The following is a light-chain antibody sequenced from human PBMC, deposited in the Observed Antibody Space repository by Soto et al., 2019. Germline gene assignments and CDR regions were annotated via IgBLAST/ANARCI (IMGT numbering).Light chain of an antibody. CDR3: QQYKDYMWT. V-gene: IGKV1-5*01. Sequence: DIQMTQSPSTLSASVGDRVTITCLAIQTVERWLAWYQQKAGKAPNLLISDVSSLESGVPSRFSGSGSATEFTLTISGLQPDDFATYYCQQYKDYMWTFGQGTKVDIK. CDR1: QTVERW. J-gene: IGKJ1*01. CDR2: DVS.